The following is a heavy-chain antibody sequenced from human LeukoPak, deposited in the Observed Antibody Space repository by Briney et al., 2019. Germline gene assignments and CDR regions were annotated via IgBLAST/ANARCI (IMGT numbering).Heavy chain of an antibody. CDR1: GYTLTELS. J-gene: IGHJ3*02. CDR3: ARVGFKWELDAFDI. D-gene: IGHD1-26*01. Sequence: ASVKVSCKVSGYTLTELSVHWVRQAPGQGLEWMGWINPNSGGTNYAQKFQGRVTMTRDTSISTAYMELGRLRSDDTAVYYCARVGFKWELDAFDIWGQGTMVTVSS. V-gene: IGHV1-2*02. CDR2: INPNSGGT.